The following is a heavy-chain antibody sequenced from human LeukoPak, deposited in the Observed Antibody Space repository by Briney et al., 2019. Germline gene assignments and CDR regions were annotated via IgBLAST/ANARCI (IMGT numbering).Heavy chain of an antibody. J-gene: IGHJ4*02. CDR1: GFTFSNYA. D-gene: IGHD2-2*01. V-gene: IGHV3-23*01. CDR3: ANGRAHAGRNADYFDF. Sequence: GGSLRLSCAASGFTFSNYAMNWVRQAPGKGLEWVSGISDSGVSTYYADSVKGRFTISRDTSKNTLYLQMNSLRAEDTAVYYCANGRAHAGRNADYFDFWGQGTLVTVSS. CDR2: ISDSGVST.